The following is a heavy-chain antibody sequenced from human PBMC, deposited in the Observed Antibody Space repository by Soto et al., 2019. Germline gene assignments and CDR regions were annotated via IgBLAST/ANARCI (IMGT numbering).Heavy chain of an antibody. J-gene: IGHJ6*02. CDR3: AKDTVIHYYYYGMYV. CDR1: GGSISSDYY. V-gene: IGHV4-30-4*01. Sequence: SETLSLTCTVSGGSISSDYYWSWIRQPPGKGLEWIGYINYSGSTHYNPSLKSRVTISVDTSKNQFSLKLSSMTAADTAVYYCAKDTVIHYYYYGMYVWGQGTTGTVS. CDR2: INYSGST. D-gene: IGHD4-17*01.